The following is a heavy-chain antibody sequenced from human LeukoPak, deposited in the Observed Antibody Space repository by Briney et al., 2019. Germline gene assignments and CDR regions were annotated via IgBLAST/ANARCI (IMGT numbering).Heavy chain of an antibody. Sequence: GGSLRPSCAASGFTFSSYAMSWVRQAPGKGLEWVSTIGGGGESTYYADSVKGRFTISRDNSKNTVYLQMNSLRAEDTAVYYCAKVLSGSQDYWGQGTLVTVFS. CDR1: GFTFSSYA. D-gene: IGHD1-26*01. V-gene: IGHV3-23*01. CDR3: AKVLSGSQDY. J-gene: IGHJ4*02. CDR2: IGGGGEST.